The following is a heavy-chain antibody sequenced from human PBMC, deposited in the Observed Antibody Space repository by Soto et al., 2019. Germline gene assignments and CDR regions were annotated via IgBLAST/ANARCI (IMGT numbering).Heavy chain of an antibody. CDR3: AREGRITMFAVVIPSRMDV. Sequence: SETLSLTCAVSGGSISSSNWGSWVRQPPGXGLEWIGEIYHSGSTDYNPSLKSRVTISVDKSKNQFSLRLSSVTAADTAVYYCAREGRITMFAVVIPSRMDVWGQGTTVTVSS. D-gene: IGHD3-3*01. J-gene: IGHJ6*02. CDR1: GGSISSSNW. CDR2: IYHSGST. V-gene: IGHV4-4*02.